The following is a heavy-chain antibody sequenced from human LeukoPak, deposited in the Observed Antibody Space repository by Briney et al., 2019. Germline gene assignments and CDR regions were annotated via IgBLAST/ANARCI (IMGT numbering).Heavy chain of an antibody. V-gene: IGHV3-30-3*01. Sequence: GGSLRLSCAASGFTFSSYAMHWVRQAPGKGLERVAVISYDGSNKYYADSVKGRFTISRDNSKNTLYLQMNSLRAEDTAVYYCASFFGVRFLEWLLLNGMDVWGQGTTVTVSS. D-gene: IGHD3-3*01. CDR2: ISYDGSNK. J-gene: IGHJ6*02. CDR3: ASFFGVRFLEWLLLNGMDV. CDR1: GFTFSSYA.